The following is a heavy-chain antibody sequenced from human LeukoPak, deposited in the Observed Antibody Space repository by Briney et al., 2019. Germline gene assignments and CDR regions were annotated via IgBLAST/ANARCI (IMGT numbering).Heavy chain of an antibody. CDR2: IYYSGST. CDR3: ARDRVGQQLVGRNYYYYYMDV. V-gene: IGHV4-59*01. D-gene: IGHD6-13*01. CDR1: GGSISSYY. J-gene: IGHJ6*03. Sequence: SETLSLTCTVSGGSISSYYWSWIRQPPGKGLEWIGYIYYSGSTNYNPSLKSRVTISVDTSKNQFSLKLSSVTAADTAVYYCARDRVGQQLVGRNYYYYYMDVWGKGTTITVSS.